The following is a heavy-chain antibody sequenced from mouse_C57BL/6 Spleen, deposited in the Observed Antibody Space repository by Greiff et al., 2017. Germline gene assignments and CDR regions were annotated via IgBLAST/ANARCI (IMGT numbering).Heavy chain of an antibody. V-gene: IGHV5-4*01. J-gene: IGHJ2*01. D-gene: IGHD3-1*01. CDR2: ISDGGSYT. CDR1: GFTFSSYA. Sequence: EVHLVESGGGLVKPGGSLKLSCAASGFTFSSYAMSWVRQTPEKRLEWVATISDGGSYTYYPDNVKGRFTISRDNAKNNLYLQMSHLKSEDTAMYYCARDRATGPRPYFDYWGQGTTLTVSS. CDR3: ARDRATGPRPYFDY.